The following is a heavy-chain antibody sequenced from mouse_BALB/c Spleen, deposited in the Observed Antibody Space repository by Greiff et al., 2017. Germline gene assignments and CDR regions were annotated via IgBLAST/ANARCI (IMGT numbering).Heavy chain of an antibody. CDR3: TRGNLDY. CDR2: IDPETGGT. Sequence: LVESGAELVRPGASVTLSCKASGYTFTDYEMHWVKQTPVHGLEWIGAIDPETGGTAYNQKFKGKATLTADKSSSTAYMELRSLTSEDSAVYYCTRGNLDYWGQGTTLTVSS. J-gene: IGHJ2*01. CDR1: GYTFTDYE. V-gene: IGHV1-15*01.